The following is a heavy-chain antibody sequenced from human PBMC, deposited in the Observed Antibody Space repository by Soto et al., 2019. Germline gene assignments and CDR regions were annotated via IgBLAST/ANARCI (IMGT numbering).Heavy chain of an antibody. CDR1: GGSISSGGYY. D-gene: IGHD3-16*01. Sequence: SETLSLTCTVSGGSISSGGYYWSWIRQHPGKGLEWIGYIYYSGSTYYNPSLKSRVTISVDTSKNQFSLKLSSVTAADTAVYYCARDSTGFVGSYYYGMDVWGQGTTVTVSS. J-gene: IGHJ6*02. CDR2: IYYSGST. V-gene: IGHV4-31*03. CDR3: ARDSTGFVGSYYYGMDV.